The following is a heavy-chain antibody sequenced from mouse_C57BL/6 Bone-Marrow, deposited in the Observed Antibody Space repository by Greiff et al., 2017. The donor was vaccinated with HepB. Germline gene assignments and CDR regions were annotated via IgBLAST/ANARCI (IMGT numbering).Heavy chain of an antibody. CDR3: SRRGLRAVAAYATDY. V-gene: IGHV1-59*01. CDR1: GYTFPSYW. J-gene: IGHJ4*01. CDR2: IDPSDSYT. Sequence: QVQLQQPGAERVRPGTSVKLSCKASGYTFPSYWMHWVKQRPGQGLEWIGVIDPSDSYTNYNQKFKGKATLTVDTSSSTAYMQLSSLTSEDSAVYYCSRRGLRAVAAYATDYWAQGTPVTVS. D-gene: IGHD1-1*01.